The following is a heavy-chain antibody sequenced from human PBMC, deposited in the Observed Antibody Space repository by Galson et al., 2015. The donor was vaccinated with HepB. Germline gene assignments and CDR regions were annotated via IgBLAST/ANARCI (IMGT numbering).Heavy chain of an antibody. CDR1: GYSFTSYW. CDR2: TDPTDSYT. V-gene: IGHV5-10-1*01. J-gene: IGHJ4*02. Sequence: QSGAEVKKPGESLRISCQGSGYSFTSYWISWVRQMPGKGLEWMGRTDPTDSYTNYSPSFQGHVTLSADKSISTAYLQWSSLKASDTAMYYCARLGIAARPGDYWGQGTLVTVSS. D-gene: IGHD6-6*01. CDR3: ARLGIAARPGDY.